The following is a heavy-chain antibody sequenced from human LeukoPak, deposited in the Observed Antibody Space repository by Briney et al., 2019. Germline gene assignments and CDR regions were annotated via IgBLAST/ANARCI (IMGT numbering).Heavy chain of an antibody. CDR3: AREGAYYYDSSGYYNKYYFDY. CDR2: ISSSGSTI. CDR1: GFTFSDYY. D-gene: IGHD3-22*01. V-gene: IGHV3-11*04. Sequence: GGSLRLSCAASGFTFSDYYMSWIRQAPGKGLEWVSYISSSGSTIYYADSVKGRFTISRDNAKNSLYLQMNSLRAEDTAVYYCAREGAYYYDSSGYYNKYYFDYWGQGTLVTVSS. J-gene: IGHJ4*02.